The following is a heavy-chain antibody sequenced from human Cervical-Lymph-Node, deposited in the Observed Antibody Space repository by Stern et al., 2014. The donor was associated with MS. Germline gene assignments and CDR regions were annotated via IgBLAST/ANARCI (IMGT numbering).Heavy chain of an antibody. D-gene: IGHD1-26*01. V-gene: IGHV1-2*02. Sequence: VQLVASGAEVKKPGASVKVSCKASGYSFTAYFIHWVRQDPGQALEWMGWISTDTCGANYAQRFQGRLTMTRDTSISTTYMELSRLRSDDTAVYYCARDRGSHSDYWGQGTLVTVSS. CDR1: GYSFTAYF. CDR3: ARDRGSHSDY. CDR2: ISTDTCGA. J-gene: IGHJ4*02.